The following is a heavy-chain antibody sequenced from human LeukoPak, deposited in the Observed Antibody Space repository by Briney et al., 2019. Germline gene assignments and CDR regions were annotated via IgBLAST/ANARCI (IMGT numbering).Heavy chain of an antibody. V-gene: IGHV3-30*02. CDR2: IRYDGGTK. Sequence: GGSLRLSCAASGFIFSDYGMHWVRQAPGKGLEWVAFIRYDGGTKYYADSVKGRFTISRDNSKNTLYLQMNSLRAEDTAVYYCAKDAGSYAYYFDCWGQGTLVTVSS. D-gene: IGHD1-26*01. CDR3: AKDAGSYAYYFDC. J-gene: IGHJ4*02. CDR1: GFIFSDYG.